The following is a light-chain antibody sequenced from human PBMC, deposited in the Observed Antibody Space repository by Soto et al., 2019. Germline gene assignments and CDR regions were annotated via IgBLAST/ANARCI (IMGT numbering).Light chain of an antibody. CDR3: QQYNFWPPLT. V-gene: IGKV3-15*01. Sequence: EIVMTQSPATLSVSPGERATLSCRASQSVNSNLAWYRQKPGQAPRLLISDASTRATGVPARFSGSGSGTECTLTISSRQSEDSGIYYCQQYNFWPPLTFGGGTKVEIK. J-gene: IGKJ4*01. CDR2: DAS. CDR1: QSVNSN.